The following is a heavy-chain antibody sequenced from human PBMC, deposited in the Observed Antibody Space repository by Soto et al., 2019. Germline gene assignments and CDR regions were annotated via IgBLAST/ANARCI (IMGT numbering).Heavy chain of an antibody. V-gene: IGHV4-30-4*01. CDR3: AREEGQWLANWFDP. CDR2: IYYSGST. D-gene: IGHD6-19*01. CDR1: GGSISSGDYY. J-gene: IGHJ5*02. Sequence: PSETLSLTCTVSGGSISSGDYYWSWIRQPPGKGLEWIGYIYYSGSTYYNPSLKSRVTISVDTSKNQFSLKLSSVTAADTAVYYCAREEGQWLANWFDPWGQGTLVTVSS.